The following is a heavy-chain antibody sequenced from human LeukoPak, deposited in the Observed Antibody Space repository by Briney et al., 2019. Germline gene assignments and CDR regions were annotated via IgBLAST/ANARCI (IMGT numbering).Heavy chain of an antibody. D-gene: IGHD1-26*01. V-gene: IGHV5-51*01. CDR2: IYAVDSDT. J-gene: IGHJ4*02. Sequence: GESLKISCKTSGYGFTNYWIAWVRQLPGKGLEWMGIIYAVDSDTRHSPSCQGQVTISVDKSTTTAYLQWRSLKASDSAMYDCAREGRGEGSYSYWGQGTLVTVS. CDR1: GYGFTNYW. CDR3: AREGRGEGSYSY.